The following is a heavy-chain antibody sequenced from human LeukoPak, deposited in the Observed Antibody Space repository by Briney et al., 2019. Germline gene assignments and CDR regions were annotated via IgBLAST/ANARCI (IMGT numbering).Heavy chain of an antibody. Sequence: RGGSLRLSCAASGFTFDDYSMCWVRQAPGKGLEWVSGINWSGGSTGYADSVKGRFTISRDNAKNSLSLQMNSLRAEDTALYHCARGKSSSTGAQPDYWGQGTLVTVSS. CDR2: INWSGGST. V-gene: IGHV3-20*01. CDR1: GFTFDDYS. D-gene: IGHD2-2*01. J-gene: IGHJ4*02. CDR3: ARGKSSSTGAQPDY.